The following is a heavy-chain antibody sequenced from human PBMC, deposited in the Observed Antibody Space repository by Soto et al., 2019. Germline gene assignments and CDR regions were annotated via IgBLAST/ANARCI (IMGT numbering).Heavy chain of an antibody. J-gene: IGHJ5*02. D-gene: IGHD2-2*01. Sequence: TLSLTCAVSGGSISSGGYSWSWIRQPPGKGLEWIGYIYHSGSTYYNPSLKSRVTISVDRSKNQFSLRLSSVTAADTAVYYCARVGYCSSTSCYQLWFDPWGQGTLVTVSS. CDR2: IYHSGST. CDR1: GGSISSGGYS. CDR3: ARVGYCSSTSCYQLWFDP. V-gene: IGHV4-30-2*01.